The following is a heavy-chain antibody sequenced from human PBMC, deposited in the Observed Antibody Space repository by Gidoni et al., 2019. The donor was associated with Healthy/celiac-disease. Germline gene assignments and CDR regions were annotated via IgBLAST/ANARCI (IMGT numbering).Heavy chain of an antibody. D-gene: IGHD1-20*01. CDR3: AGDGTITGTTDAFDI. CDR1: GYTFTSYG. CDR2: ISAYNGNT. V-gene: IGHV1-18*01. J-gene: IGHJ3*02. Sequence: QVQLVQSGAEVKKPGASVKVYCKASGYTFTSYGISGVRQAPGQVLEWMGWISAYNGNTNYAQKLQGRVTMTTDTSKRKAYMELRSLRSDDTAVYYCAGDGTITGTTDAFDIWGQGTMVTVSS.